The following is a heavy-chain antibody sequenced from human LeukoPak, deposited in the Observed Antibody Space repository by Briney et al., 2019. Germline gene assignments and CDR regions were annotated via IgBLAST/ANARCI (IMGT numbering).Heavy chain of an antibody. CDR1: GGTFSSYA. CDR3: ARGEHYYDSSGLNHYFDY. J-gene: IGHJ4*02. V-gene: IGHV1-69*13. Sequence: ASVKVSCKASGGTFSSYAISWVRQAPGQGLEWMGGIIPIFGTANYAQKFQGRVTITADESTSTAYMELSSLRSEDTAVYYCARGEHYYDSSGLNHYFDYWGQGTLVTVSS. D-gene: IGHD3-22*01. CDR2: IIPIFGTA.